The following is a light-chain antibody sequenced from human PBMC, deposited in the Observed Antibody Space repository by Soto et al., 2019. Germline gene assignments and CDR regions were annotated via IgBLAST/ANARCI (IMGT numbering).Light chain of an antibody. CDR3: QQYDSYPVT. V-gene: IGKV1-5*03. Sequence: DIQMTQFPSTLSASVGDRVTITCRASQSIRSWLAWYQQKPGNAPKFLIYRASSLETGVPSRFSGSGSGTEFTLTISSLQPDDFATYYCQQYDSYPVTFGQGTRLEIK. CDR2: RAS. CDR1: QSIRSW. J-gene: IGKJ5*01.